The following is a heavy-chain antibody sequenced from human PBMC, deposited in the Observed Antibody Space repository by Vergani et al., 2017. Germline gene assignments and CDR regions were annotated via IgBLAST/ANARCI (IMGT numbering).Heavy chain of an antibody. D-gene: IGHD7-27*01. J-gene: IGHJ2*01. CDR3: ARRPPTGESRYWYFDL. CDR2: IYPGDSDT. Sequence: EVQLVQSGAEVKKPGESLKISCKGSGYSFTTYWIGWVRQMPGKGLEWMGIIYPGDSDTRYSPSFQGQVTISADKSISTAYLQWSSLKASDTAMYYCARRPPTGESRYWYFDLWGRGTLVTVSS. V-gene: IGHV5-51*01. CDR1: GYSFTTYW.